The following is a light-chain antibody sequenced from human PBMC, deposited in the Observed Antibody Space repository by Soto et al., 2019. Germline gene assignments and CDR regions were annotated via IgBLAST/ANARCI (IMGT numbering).Light chain of an antibody. CDR1: QSVLYSSNNKNY. J-gene: IGKJ1*01. Sequence: DIVMTQSPDSLAVSLGERATINCKSSQSVLYSSNNKNYLAWYQQKPGQPPRLLIYWATTGESGVPDRFSGSGSGTDFTITISSLQAEDVAVYYCQQYYSTPPTFGQGTKVEIK. CDR3: QQYYSTPPT. V-gene: IGKV4-1*01. CDR2: WAT.